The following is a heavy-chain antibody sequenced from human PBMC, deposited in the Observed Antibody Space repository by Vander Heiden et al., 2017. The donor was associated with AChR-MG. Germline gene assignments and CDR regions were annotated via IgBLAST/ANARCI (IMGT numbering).Heavy chain of an antibody. CDR2: SKNKANKYST. D-gene: IGHD6-19*01. Sequence: EVQVVASAGGLVQAGGSLTLSCAVYGFTFSDHYMDWVRQAPGKGLEGVGRSKNKANKYSTEYAASVKGRFTISRDDSENALYLQMNSLKTEDTAMYYCVRGGGSDPYYFGFWGQGTLVTVSS. V-gene: IGHV3-72*01. J-gene: IGHJ4*02. CDR3: VRGGGSDPYYFGF. CDR1: GFTFSDHY.